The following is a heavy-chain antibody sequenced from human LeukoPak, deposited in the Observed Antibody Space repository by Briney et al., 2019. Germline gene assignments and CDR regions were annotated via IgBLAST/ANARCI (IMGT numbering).Heavy chain of an antibody. V-gene: IGHV3-53*01. D-gene: IGHD1-26*01. CDR2: IFSDGSS. CDR3: AKHSGDDFATFDY. Sequence: GGSLRLSCAASGFTVSSNYISWVRQAPGKGLEWVSVIFSDGSSYYTDSVKGRFSISIDISKNTLYLQMNSLRAEDTAMYYCAKHSGDDFATFDYWGQGTLVTVSS. J-gene: IGHJ4*02. CDR1: GFTVSSNY.